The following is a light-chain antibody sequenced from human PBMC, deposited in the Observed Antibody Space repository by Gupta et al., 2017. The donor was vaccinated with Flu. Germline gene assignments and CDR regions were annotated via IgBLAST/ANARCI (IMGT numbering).Light chain of an antibody. CDR3: QVWDGSSNVGV. Sequence: SSVLTQPPSVSVAPGQTARMTCGGENIGGTSVHWFQPRAGQAPVLVIYDDTDRRSGIPERISASKYETTATLTNTRVEAGDEADYYCQVWDGSSNVGVFGGGAKLTVL. V-gene: IGLV3-21*02. CDR1: NIGGTS. CDR2: DDT. J-gene: IGLJ3*02.